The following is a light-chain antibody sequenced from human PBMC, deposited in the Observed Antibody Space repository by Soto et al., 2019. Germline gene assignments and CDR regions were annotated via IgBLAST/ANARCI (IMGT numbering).Light chain of an antibody. CDR1: QSVSSS. CDR3: LHYNDWPRWT. V-gene: IGKV3D-15*01. CDR2: GAS. J-gene: IGKJ1*01. Sequence: EIGITQAPGTLSFSPSEKATLSRSASQSVSSSYLAWYQQKPSQDPRLLIYGASSRATGIPDRFSGSGSGTEFTLIISSLQSEDFAVYYCLHYNDWPRWTFGQGTKVDIK.